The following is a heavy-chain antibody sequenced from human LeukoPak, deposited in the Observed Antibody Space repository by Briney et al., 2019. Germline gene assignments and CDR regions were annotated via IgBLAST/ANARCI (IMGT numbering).Heavy chain of an antibody. V-gene: IGHV3-21*01. CDR2: ISSSSSYI. CDR3: AELGITMIGGV. CDR1: GFTFSSSA. D-gene: IGHD3-10*02. Sequence: GGSLRLSCAASGFTFSSSAMSWVRQAPGKGLEWVSSISSSSSYIYYADSVKGRFTISRDNAKNSLYLQMNSLRAEDTAVYYCAELGITMIGGVWGKGTTVTISS. J-gene: IGHJ6*04.